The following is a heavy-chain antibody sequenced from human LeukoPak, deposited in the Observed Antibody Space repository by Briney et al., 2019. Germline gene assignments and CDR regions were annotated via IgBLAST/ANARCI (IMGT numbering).Heavy chain of an antibody. CDR3: ARRAMTERGVSYGLDF. CDR2: ISTSRNYI. CDR1: GFTFSSYH. Sequence: GGSLRLSCVVSGFTFSSYHMNWVRQAPGKGLEWVSSISTSRNYIYYADSVTGRFTISRDNAKNSLYLQMNSLRAEDTAVYYCARRAMTERGVSYGLDFWGQGTLVTVSS. V-gene: IGHV3-21*01. J-gene: IGHJ4*02. D-gene: IGHD5-18*01.